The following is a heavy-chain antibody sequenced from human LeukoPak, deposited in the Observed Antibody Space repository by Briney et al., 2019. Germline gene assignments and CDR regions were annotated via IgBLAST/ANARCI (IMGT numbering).Heavy chain of an antibody. Sequence: ASVKVSCKVSGYTLTELSMHWVRQAPGKGLEWMGGFDPEDGETIYARKFQGRVTMTEDTSTDTAYMELSSLRSEDTAVYYCATGWGGSGWYWLDYWGQGTLVTVSS. CDR2: FDPEDGET. CDR1: GYTLTELS. CDR3: ATGWGGSGWYWLDY. D-gene: IGHD6-19*01. J-gene: IGHJ4*02. V-gene: IGHV1-24*01.